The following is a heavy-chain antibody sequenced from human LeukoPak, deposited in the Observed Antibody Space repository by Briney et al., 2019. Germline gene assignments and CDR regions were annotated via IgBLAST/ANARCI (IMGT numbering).Heavy chain of an antibody. D-gene: IGHD1-26*01. J-gene: IGHJ3*02. CDR1: GYTFTGYY. CDR3: ARGPARGSYDINAFDI. V-gene: IGHV1-2*02. Sequence: ASVKVSRKASGYTFTGYYMHWVRQAPGQGLEWMGWINPNSGGTNYAQKFQGRVTMTRDTSISTAYMELSRLRSDDTAVYYCARGPARGSYDINAFDIWGQGTMVTVSS. CDR2: INPNSGGT.